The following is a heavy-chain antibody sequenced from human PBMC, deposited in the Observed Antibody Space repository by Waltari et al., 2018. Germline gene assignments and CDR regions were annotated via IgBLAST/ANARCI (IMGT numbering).Heavy chain of an antibody. D-gene: IGHD3-10*01. J-gene: IGHJ4*02. Sequence: EVQLVQSGAEVKKPGESLKISCKGSGYSFTSYWIGWVRQMPGKGLEWMGLIDPGDSDTRDSPSFQGQVTISADKSSSTAYLQWSSLKASDTAMYYCARPGETMVQGTSHFDYWGQGTLVTVSS. V-gene: IGHV5-51*03. CDR3: ARPGETMVQGTSHFDY. CDR2: IDPGDSDT. CDR1: GYSFTSYW.